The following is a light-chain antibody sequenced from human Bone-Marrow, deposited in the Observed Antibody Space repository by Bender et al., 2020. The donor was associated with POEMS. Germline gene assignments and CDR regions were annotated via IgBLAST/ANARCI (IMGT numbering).Light chain of an antibody. Sequence: QSALTQPPSASGSPGQSVTIACIGTSSDVGGYNFVSWYQQYPGKAPKLIISEVNKRPAGVPDRFSGSKSGNTASLTISGLKADDEADYYCCACLGYTWVFGGGTKLTVL. CDR1: SSDVGGYNF. V-gene: IGLV2-8*01. CDR2: EVN. J-gene: IGLJ3*02. CDR3: CACLGYTWV.